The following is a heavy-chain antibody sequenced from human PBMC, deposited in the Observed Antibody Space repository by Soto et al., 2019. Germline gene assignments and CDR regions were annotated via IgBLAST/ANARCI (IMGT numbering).Heavy chain of an antibody. CDR2: INHSGST. CDR3: ARAHITAGLFDYWGQGTLPGLFDY. V-gene: IGHV4-34*01. D-gene: IGHD3-9*01. CDR1: GGSFSGYY. Sequence: SETLSLTCAVYGGSFSGYYWSWIRQPPGKGLEWIGEINHSGSTNYNPSLKSRVTISVDTSKNQFSLKLSSVTAADTAVYYCARAHITAGLFDYWGQGTLPGLFDYWGQGTLVTVSS. J-gene: IGHJ4*02.